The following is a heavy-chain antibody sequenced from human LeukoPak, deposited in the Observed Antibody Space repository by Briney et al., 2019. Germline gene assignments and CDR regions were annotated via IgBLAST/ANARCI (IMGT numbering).Heavy chain of an antibody. CDR3: ARDGGSSGWSGEGYFDY. CDR2: IIPIFGTT. V-gene: IGHV1-69*06. CDR1: VGTFSSYA. J-gene: IGHJ4*02. Sequence: SVKVSCKASVGTFSSYAISWVRQAPGQGLEWMGGIIPIFGTTNYAQKFQDRVTITADKSTSTAYMELSSLRAEDTAVYYCARDGGSSGWSGEGYFDYWGQGTLVTVSS. D-gene: IGHD6-19*01.